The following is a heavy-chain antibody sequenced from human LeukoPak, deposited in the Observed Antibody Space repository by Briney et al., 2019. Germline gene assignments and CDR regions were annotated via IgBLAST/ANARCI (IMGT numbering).Heavy chain of an antibody. CDR1: GGSVSSGSYY. V-gene: IGHV4-61*01. CDR3: ASTYYYDSSGYETDAFDI. J-gene: IGHJ3*02. D-gene: IGHD3-22*01. CDR2: IYHSGST. Sequence: SETLSLTCTVSGGSVSSGSYYWSWIRQPPGKGLEWIGYIYHSGSTNYNPSLKSRVTISVDTSKNQFSLKLSSVTAADTAVYYCASTYYYDSSGYETDAFDIWGQGTMVTVSS.